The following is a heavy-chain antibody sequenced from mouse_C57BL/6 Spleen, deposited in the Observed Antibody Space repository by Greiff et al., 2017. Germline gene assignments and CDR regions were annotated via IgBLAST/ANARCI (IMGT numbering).Heavy chain of an antibody. CDR3: ARGDTTVVGEGYFDY. J-gene: IGHJ2*01. Sequence: QVQLQQSGAELMRPGASVKLSCKATGYTFTGYWIEWVKQRPGHGLEWIGEILPGSGSTNYNEKFKGKATFTADTSSNTAYMQLSSLTTEDSAIYYGARGDTTVVGEGYFDYWGQGTTLTASS. V-gene: IGHV1-9*01. D-gene: IGHD1-1*01. CDR1: GYTFTGYW. CDR2: ILPGSGST.